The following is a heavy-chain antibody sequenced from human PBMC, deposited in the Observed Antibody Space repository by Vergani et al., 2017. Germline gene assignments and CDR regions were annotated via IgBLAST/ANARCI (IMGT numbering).Heavy chain of an antibody. CDR3: ARGNWNGGFNSYYYMDV. CDR1: GFTFRDFY. D-gene: IGHD1-1*01. J-gene: IGHJ6*03. V-gene: IGHV3-11*01. Sequence: QVQPVESGRTLVKPGGSLRLYCAASGFTFRDFYMTWNRQVPGKGLEWVSHISDSGTSINYADSVKGRFTVSRDNANKSLYLQMTSLRVEDTAVYYCARGNWNGGFNSYYYMDVWGKGTTVTGSS. CDR2: ISDSGTSI.